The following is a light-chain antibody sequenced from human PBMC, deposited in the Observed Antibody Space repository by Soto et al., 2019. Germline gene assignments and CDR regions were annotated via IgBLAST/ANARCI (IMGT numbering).Light chain of an antibody. Sequence: DIQMTQSPSTLSASVGDRVTITCRASQGIISWLAWYQQKPGKAPKLLIYKASSLESGVPSRFSGSGSGTEFTLTISSLQPDDFATYYCQQYNSYPSFGGGTKVEIK. CDR3: QQYNSYPS. V-gene: IGKV1-5*03. CDR1: QGIISW. J-gene: IGKJ4*01. CDR2: KAS.